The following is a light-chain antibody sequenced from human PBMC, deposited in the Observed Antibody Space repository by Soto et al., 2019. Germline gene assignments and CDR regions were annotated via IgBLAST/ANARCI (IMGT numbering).Light chain of an antibody. J-gene: IGKJ1*01. Sequence: EIVLTQSPGTLSLSPGERATLSCRASQSVSSNYFAWYQQKPGQAPRLLIYGVSSRATGIPDRFSGSGSGTDFTLTISRLEPEDFALYYCEQYGSSPRTFGQGTKVEI. V-gene: IGKV3-20*01. CDR3: EQYGSSPRT. CDR2: GVS. CDR1: QSVSSNY.